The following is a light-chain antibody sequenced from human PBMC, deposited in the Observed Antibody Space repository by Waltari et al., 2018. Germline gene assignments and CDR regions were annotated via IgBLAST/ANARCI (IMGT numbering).Light chain of an antibody. CDR1: QSISNY. J-gene: IGKJ2*01. Sequence: DIQMTQSPSSLSASVGDRVTITCRASQSISNYLNWYQQIPGKAPKVLIYAASSLQRGVPSRFSGSGSGTEFTLTITSLQPEDFATYYCQQSYNTPSTFGQGTKLEI. V-gene: IGKV1-39*01. CDR3: QQSYNTPST. CDR2: AAS.